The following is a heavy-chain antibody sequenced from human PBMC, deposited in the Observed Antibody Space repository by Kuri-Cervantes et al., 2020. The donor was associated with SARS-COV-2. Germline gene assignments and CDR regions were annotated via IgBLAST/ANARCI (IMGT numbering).Heavy chain of an antibody. D-gene: IGHD3-3*01. Sequence: ASVKVSCKVSGYTLTELSMHWVRQAPGKGLEWMGGFDPEDGETIYAQKFQGRVTMTEDTSTDTAYMELSSLRSEDTAVYYCARSGQEMGAYYDFWSVPPGGCYYYMDVWGKGTTVTVSS. CDR2: FDPEDGET. CDR3: ARSGQEMGAYYDFWSVPPGGCYYYMDV. V-gene: IGHV1-24*01. J-gene: IGHJ6*03. CDR1: GYTLTELS.